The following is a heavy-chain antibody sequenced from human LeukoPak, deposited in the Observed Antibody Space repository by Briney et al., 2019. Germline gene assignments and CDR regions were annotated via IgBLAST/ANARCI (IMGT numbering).Heavy chain of an antibody. CDR1: GGSISSYY. CDR2: IYYSGST. D-gene: IGHD2-15*01. CDR3: ARGGEGRVVAAAIDY. Sequence: PSETLSLTCTVSGGSISSYYWSWIRQPPGKGLEWIGYIYYSGSTNYNPSLKSRVTISVDTSKNQFSLKLSSVTAADTAVYYCARGGEGRVVAAAIDYWGQGTLVIVSS. J-gene: IGHJ4*02. V-gene: IGHV4-59*01.